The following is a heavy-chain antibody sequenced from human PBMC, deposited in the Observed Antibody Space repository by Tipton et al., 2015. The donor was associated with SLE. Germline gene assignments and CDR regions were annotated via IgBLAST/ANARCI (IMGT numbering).Heavy chain of an antibody. Sequence: TLSLTCTVSGGSISSGSYYWSWIRQPAGEGLEWIGRIYTSGSTNYNPSLKSRVTISVDTSKNQFSLKLSSVTAADTAVYYCTRHDYFASGRVYWGQGILVTVSS. J-gene: IGHJ4*02. V-gene: IGHV4-61*02. CDR3: TRHDYFASGRVY. D-gene: IGHD3-10*01. CDR2: IYTSGST. CDR1: GGSISSGSYY.